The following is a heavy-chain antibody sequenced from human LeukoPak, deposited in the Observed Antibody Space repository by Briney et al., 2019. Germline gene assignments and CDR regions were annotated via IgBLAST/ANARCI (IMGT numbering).Heavy chain of an antibody. Sequence: GGSLRLSCAASGFTFSSYAMHWVRQAPGKGLEWVAVISYDGSNKYYADSVKGRFTISRDNSKNTLYLQMNSLSAEDTAVYYCARGTMIVVAPFDYWGQGTLVTVSS. J-gene: IGHJ4*02. CDR1: GFTFSSYA. CDR3: ARGTMIVVAPFDY. CDR2: ISYDGSNK. V-gene: IGHV3-30*04. D-gene: IGHD3-22*01.